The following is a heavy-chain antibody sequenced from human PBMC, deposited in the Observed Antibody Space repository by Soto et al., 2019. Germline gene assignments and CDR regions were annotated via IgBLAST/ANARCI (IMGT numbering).Heavy chain of an antibody. CDR1: GGSIISGGYS. D-gene: IGHD2-8*02. J-gene: IGHJ4*02. V-gene: IGHV4-30-2*01. CDR2: IYHSGST. CDR3: ARDKITGLFDY. Sequence: SETLSLTCAVSGGSIISGGYSWSWIRQPPGKGLEWIGYIYHSGSTYYNPSLKSRVTISVDRSKNQFSLKLTSVTAADTAVYYCARDKITGLFDYWGQGTLVTVSS.